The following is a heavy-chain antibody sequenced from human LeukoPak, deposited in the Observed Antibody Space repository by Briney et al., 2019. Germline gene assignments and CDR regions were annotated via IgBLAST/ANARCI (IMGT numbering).Heavy chain of an antibody. V-gene: IGHV1-3*01. CDR2: INAGNGNT. Sequence: ASVKVSCKASGYTFTSYDINWVRQATGQGLEWMGWINAGNGNTKYSQKFQGRVTITRDTSASTAYMELSSLRDGDTAVYYCARERPWTRSAFDNWGHGTVVTVSS. J-gene: IGHJ4*01. D-gene: IGHD2-2*01. CDR3: ARERPWTRSAFDN. CDR1: GYTFTSYD.